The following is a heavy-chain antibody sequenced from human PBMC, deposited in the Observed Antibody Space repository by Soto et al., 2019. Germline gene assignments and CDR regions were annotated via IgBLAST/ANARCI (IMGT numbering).Heavy chain of an antibody. CDR3: ERGGRECDGGTCYQHNWFDL. Sequence: SETLSLTCSVSGGSLSNYYWNWIRQAPGKGLEWIGYIYNTGSTKGNSSLKSRVTISLDPSKNQFSLKLNSVTAADTAVYYCERGGRECDGGTCYQHNWFDLWGQGTHVTVSS. CDR1: GGSLSNYY. D-gene: IGHD2-15*01. CDR2: IYNTGST. J-gene: IGHJ5*02. V-gene: IGHV4-59*01.